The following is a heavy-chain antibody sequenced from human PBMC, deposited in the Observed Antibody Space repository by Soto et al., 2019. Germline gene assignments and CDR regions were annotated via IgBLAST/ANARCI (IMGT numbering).Heavy chain of an antibody. J-gene: IGHJ4*02. D-gene: IGHD6-13*01. V-gene: IGHV3-11*01. CDR3: AREASSSWQPFFDY. Sequence: PGGSLRLSCAASGFTFSDYYMSWIRQAPGKGLEWVSYISSSGSTIYYADSVKGRFTISRDNAKNSLYLQMNSLRAEDTAVYYCAREASSSWQPFFDYWGQGTLVTVSS. CDR2: ISSSGSTI. CDR1: GFTFSDYY.